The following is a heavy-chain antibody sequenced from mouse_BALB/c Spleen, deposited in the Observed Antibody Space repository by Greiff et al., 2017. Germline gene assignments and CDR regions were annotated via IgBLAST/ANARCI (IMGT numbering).Heavy chain of an antibody. CDR3: AREGLLWSFDY. D-gene: IGHD2-1*01. CDR1: GYAFTNYL. J-gene: IGHJ2*01. CDR2: INPGSGGT. V-gene: IGHV1-54*01. Sequence: VKLMESGAELVRPGTSVKVSCKASGYAFTNYLIEWVKQRPGQGLEWIGVINPGSGGTNYNEKFKGKATLTADKSSSTAYMQLSSLTSDDSAVYFCAREGLLWSFDYWGQGTTLTVSS.